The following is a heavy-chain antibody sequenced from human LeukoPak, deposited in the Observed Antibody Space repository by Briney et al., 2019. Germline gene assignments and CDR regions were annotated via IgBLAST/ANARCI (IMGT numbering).Heavy chain of an antibody. CDR2: ISGSGVST. V-gene: IGHV3-23*01. Sequence: GGSLRLSCVASGFTFSNYAMSWVRQAPGKGLEWVSAISGSGVSTYYADSVKGRFTISRDNSKNTLYLQMNSLRAEDTAVYYCARDNSIVVVVAATWELDNWFDPWGQGTLVTVSS. D-gene: IGHD2-15*01. CDR1: GFTFSNYA. J-gene: IGHJ5*02. CDR3: ARDNSIVVVVAATWELDNWFDP.